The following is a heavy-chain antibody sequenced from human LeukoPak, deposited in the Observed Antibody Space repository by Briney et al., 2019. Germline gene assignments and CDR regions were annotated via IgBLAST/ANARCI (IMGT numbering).Heavy chain of an antibody. D-gene: IGHD3-22*01. CDR1: GYTFTSYG. CDR2: ISAYNGNT. J-gene: IGHJ4*02. V-gene: IGHV1-18*01. Sequence: GASAKVSCKASGYTFTSYGISWVRQAPGQGLEWMGWISAYNGNTNYAQKLQGRVTMTTDTSTSTAYMELRSLRSDDTAVYYCARSLYYYDSSGYYFPDYWGQGTLVTVSS. CDR3: ARSLYYYDSSGYYFPDY.